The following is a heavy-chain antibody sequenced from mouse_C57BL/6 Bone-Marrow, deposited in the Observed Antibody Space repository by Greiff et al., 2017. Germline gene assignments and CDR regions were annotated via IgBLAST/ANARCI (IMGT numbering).Heavy chain of an antibody. Sequence: QVQLQQPGAELVKPGASVKLSCKASGYTFTSYWMHWVKQRPGQGLEWIGMIHPNSGSTNYNEKFKSKATLTVDKSSSTAYMQLSSLTSEDSAVYYCARECRLLGAWFAYWGQGTLVTVSA. V-gene: IGHV1-64*01. CDR1: GYTFTSYW. CDR2: IHPNSGST. D-gene: IGHD2-3*01. CDR3: ARECRLLGAWFAY. J-gene: IGHJ3*01.